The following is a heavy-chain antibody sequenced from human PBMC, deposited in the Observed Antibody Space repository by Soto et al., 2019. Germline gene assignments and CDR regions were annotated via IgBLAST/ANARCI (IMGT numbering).Heavy chain of an antibody. V-gene: IGHV1-8*01. Sequence: ASVKVSCKASGYTFTSYDINWVRQATGQGLEWMGWMNPNSGNTGYAQKFQGRVTMTRNTSISTAYMELSSLRSEDTAVYYCARGRGYCSGGSCYSGFEYYYYYMDVWGKGTTVTVSS. J-gene: IGHJ6*03. CDR2: MNPNSGNT. D-gene: IGHD2-15*01. CDR1: GYTFTSYD. CDR3: ARGRGYCSGGSCYSGFEYYYYYMDV.